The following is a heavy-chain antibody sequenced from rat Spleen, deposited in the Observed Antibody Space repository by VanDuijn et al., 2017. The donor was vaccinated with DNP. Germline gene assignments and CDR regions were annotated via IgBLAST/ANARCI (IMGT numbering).Heavy chain of an antibody. J-gene: IGHJ2*01. Sequence: EVQLVESGGGLVQPGRSLKLSCAASGFTFSNSDMAWVRQAPTKGLEWVATIMYEESRTYYPDSVKGRFTISRDNAKSTLYLQMNSLRSEDMATYDCARYSLIKRVWDYWGQGVTVTVSS. CDR3: ARYSLIKRVWDY. V-gene: IGHV5-7*01. D-gene: IGHD4-1*01. CDR1: GFTFSNSD. CDR2: IMYEESRT.